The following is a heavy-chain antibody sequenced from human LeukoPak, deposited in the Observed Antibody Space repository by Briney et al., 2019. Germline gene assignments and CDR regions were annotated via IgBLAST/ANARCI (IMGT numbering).Heavy chain of an antibody. CDR2: IYTSGST. D-gene: IGHD3-22*01. V-gene: IGHV4-4*07. J-gene: IGHJ4*02. CDR1: GGSITSYY. CDR3: ARMMARSSYYYDSSGFSTPGYFDY. Sequence: PPETLSLPCTVSGGSITSYYWSWVRQPAGKGLEWIGRIYTSGSTYYNPYLEGRVTISVDPSKNHHSLKLSSVTAADTAVYYCARMMARSSYYYDSSGFSTPGYFDYWGQGTLVTVSS.